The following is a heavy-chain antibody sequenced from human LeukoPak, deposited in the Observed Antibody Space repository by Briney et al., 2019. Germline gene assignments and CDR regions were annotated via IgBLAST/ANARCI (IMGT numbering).Heavy chain of an antibody. D-gene: IGHD5-12*01. CDR2: IYHSGST. J-gene: IGHJ4*02. CDR3: ARHVGYSPHRFPTAHFDY. V-gene: IGHV4-59*08. CDR1: GGSFSGYF. Sequence: SETLSLTCAVYGGSFSGYFWTWIRQPPGKGLEWIGYIYHSGSTNYNPSLKSRVTISVDTSKNQFSLRLTSVTAADTAVYYCARHVGYSPHRFPTAHFDYWGQGTLVTVSS.